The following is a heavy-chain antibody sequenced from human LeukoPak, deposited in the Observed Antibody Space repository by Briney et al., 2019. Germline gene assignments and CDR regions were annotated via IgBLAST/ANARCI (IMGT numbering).Heavy chain of an antibody. V-gene: IGHV3-30*02. Sequence: PGGSLRLSCAASGFTFSSYGMHWVRQAPGKGLEWVAFIRYDGSDKYYADSVKGRSTVSRDNSKNTLYLQMDSLRAEDTTVYYCAKASGQAGYCSSTSCHYTFDYWGQGTLVTVSS. CDR3: AKASGQAGYCSSTSCHYTFDY. CDR2: IRYDGSDK. J-gene: IGHJ4*02. D-gene: IGHD2-2*01. CDR1: GFTFSSYG.